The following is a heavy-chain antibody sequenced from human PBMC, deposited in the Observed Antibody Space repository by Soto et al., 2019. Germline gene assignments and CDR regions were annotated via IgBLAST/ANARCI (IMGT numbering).Heavy chain of an antibody. CDR3: AKGSYYYYYYMDV. J-gene: IGHJ6*03. Sequence: GGSLRLSCAASGFTFSSYAMSWVRQAPGKGLEWVSAVSGSGGSTYYADSVKGRFTISRDNSKNTLYLQMNSLRAEDTAVYYCAKGSYYYYYYMDVWGKGTTVTVSS. CDR2: VSGSGGST. CDR1: GFTFSSYA. V-gene: IGHV3-23*01.